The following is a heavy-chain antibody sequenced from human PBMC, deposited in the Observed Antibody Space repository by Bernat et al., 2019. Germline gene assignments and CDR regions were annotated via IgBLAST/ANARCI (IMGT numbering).Heavy chain of an antibody. V-gene: IGHV4-39*01. CDR2: IYYSGST. CDR3: ARQGSSSSWGTSESFDY. CDR1: GGSISSSSYY. Sequence: QLQLQESGPGLVKPSETLSLTCTVSGGSISSSSYYWGWIRQPPGKGLEWIGSIYYSGSTYHHPSLTSRVTISVDTSKNQFSLKLSSVTAADTAVYYCARQGSSSSWGTSESFDYWGQGTLVTVSS. J-gene: IGHJ4*02. D-gene: IGHD6-13*01.